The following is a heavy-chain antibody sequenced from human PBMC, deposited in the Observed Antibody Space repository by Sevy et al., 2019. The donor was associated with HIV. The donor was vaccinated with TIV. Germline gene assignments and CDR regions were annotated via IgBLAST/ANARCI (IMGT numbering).Heavy chain of an antibody. CDR3: ATFSGAFGVFDY. D-gene: IGHD3-16*01. J-gene: IGHJ4*02. Sequence: ASVKVSCKASGYTLIRYYMHWVRQAPGQGLEWMGVIDPRGGSTTYAQKLQGRVIMTRDTSTSTVYMELSSLRSEDTAVYYCATFSGAFGVFDYWGQGTLVTVSS. V-gene: IGHV1-46*01. CDR2: IDPRGGST. CDR1: GYTLIRYY.